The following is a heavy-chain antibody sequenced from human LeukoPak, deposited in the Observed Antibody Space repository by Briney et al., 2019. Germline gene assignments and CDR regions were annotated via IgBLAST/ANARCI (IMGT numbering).Heavy chain of an antibody. J-gene: IGHJ5*02. V-gene: IGHV4-59*01. D-gene: IGHD3-10*01. CDR2: IYYSGST. Sequence: GSLRLSCAASGFTFSSYSMNWVRQAPGKGLEWIGYIYYSGSTNYNPSLKSRVTISVDTSKNQFSLKLSSVTAADTAVYYCARYLLWFGEDNWFDPWGQGTLVTVSS. CDR1: GFTFSSYS. CDR3: ARYLLWFGEDNWFDP.